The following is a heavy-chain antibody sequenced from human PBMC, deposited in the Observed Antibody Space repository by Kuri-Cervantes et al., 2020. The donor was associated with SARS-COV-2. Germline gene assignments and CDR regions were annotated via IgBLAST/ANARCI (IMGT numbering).Heavy chain of an antibody. Sequence: SETLSLTCAVYGGSFSGYYWSWIRQPPGKGLEWIGYIYYSGSTNYNPSLKSRVTISVDTSKNQFSLKLSSVTAADTAVYYCARHLRLLDYYFDYWGQGTLVTVSS. D-gene: IGHD2-15*01. J-gene: IGHJ4*02. CDR3: ARHLRLLDYYFDY. CDR1: GGSFSGYY. V-gene: IGHV4-59*08. CDR2: IYYSGST.